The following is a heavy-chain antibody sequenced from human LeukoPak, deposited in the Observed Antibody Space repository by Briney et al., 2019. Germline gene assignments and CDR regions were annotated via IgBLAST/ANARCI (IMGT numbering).Heavy chain of an antibody. CDR3: AKESSWYEYYFDY. V-gene: IGHV3-30*18. Sequence: GRSLRLSCAASGFTFSTYGMHWVRQAPGKGLEWVAVIWYGGSNTYYADSVKGRFTTSRDNSKNTLYLQMNSLRAEDTAVYYCAKESSWYEYYFDYWGQGTLVTVSS. J-gene: IGHJ4*02. CDR2: IWYGGSNT. D-gene: IGHD6-13*01. CDR1: GFTFSTYG.